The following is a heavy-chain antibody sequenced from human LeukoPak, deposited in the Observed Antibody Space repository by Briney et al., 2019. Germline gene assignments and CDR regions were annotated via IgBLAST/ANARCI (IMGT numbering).Heavy chain of an antibody. CDR2: IYPGDSDT. J-gene: IGHJ4*02. CDR3: ARHQLGSGADF. CDR1: GYSFSSYW. V-gene: IGHV5-51*01. D-gene: IGHD3-10*01. Sequence: GESLKISCKGSGYSFSSYWIAWVRQMPGKGLEWMGIIYPGDSDTRYSPSFQGQVTISVDKSISTAYLQLNSLKASDTAIYFCARHQLGSGADFWGQGTLVTVSS.